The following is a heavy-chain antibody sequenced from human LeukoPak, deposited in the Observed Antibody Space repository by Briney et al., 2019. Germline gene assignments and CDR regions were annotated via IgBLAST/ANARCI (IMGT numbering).Heavy chain of an antibody. CDR2: ISAYNGNT. CDR1: GYTFTSYG. CDR3: ARVKRGNPVDY. D-gene: IGHD2/OR15-2a*01. V-gene: IGHV1-18*01. J-gene: IGHJ4*02. Sequence: GASVKVSCKASGYTFTSYGISWVRQAPGQGLEWMGWISAYNGNTNYAQKLQGRVTMTTDTSTSTAYTELRSLRSDDTAVYYCARVKRGNPVDYWGQGTLVTVSS.